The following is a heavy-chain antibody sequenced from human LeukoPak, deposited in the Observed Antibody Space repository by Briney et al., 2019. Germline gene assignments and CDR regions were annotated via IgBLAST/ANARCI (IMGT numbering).Heavy chain of an antibody. CDR1: GYTFTSYG. V-gene: IGHV1-69*06. Sequence: GASVKVSCKASGYTFTSYGISWVRQAPGQGLEWMGGIIPIFGTANYAQKFQGRVTITADKSTSTAYMELSSLRSEDTAVYYCARVEPNYYYYMDVWGKGTTVTVSS. CDR3: ARVEPNYYYYMDV. D-gene: IGHD1-26*01. J-gene: IGHJ6*03. CDR2: IIPIFGTA.